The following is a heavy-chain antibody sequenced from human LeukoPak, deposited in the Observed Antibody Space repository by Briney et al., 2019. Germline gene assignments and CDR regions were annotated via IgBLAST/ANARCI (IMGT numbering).Heavy chain of an antibody. CDR1: GGSISSYY. CDR2: IYYSGST. CDR3: ARVGLDRYNNFLYYYYMDV. J-gene: IGHJ6*03. D-gene: IGHD4-11*01. Sequence: KTSETLSLTCTVSGGSISSYYWSWIRQPPGKGLEWIGYIYYSGSTNYNPSLKSRVTISVDTSKNQFSLKLSSVTAADTAVDYCARVGLDRYNNFLYYYYMDVWGKGTTVTVSS. V-gene: IGHV4-59*01.